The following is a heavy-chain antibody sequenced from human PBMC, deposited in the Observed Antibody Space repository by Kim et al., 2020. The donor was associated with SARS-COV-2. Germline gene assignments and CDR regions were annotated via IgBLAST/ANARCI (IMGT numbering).Heavy chain of an antibody. V-gene: IGHV3-66*02. CDR1: GFTVSSNY. D-gene: IGHD2-15*01. J-gene: IGHJ3*02. CDR2: IYSGGST. Sequence: GGSLRLSCAASGFTVSSNYMSWVRQAPGKGLEWVSVIYSGGSTYYADSVKGRFTISRDNSKNTLYLQMNSLRAEDTAVYYCARAQEEYCSGGSCHNAGINAFDIWGQGTMVTVSS. CDR3: ARAQEEYCSGGSCHNAGINAFDI.